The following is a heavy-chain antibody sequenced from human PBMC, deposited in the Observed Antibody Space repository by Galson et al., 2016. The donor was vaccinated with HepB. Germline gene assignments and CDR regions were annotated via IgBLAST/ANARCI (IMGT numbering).Heavy chain of an antibody. J-gene: IGHJ4*02. V-gene: IGHV4-59*01. CDR2: IYYSGSA. D-gene: IGHD5-12*01. CDR3: AGDGGYDWFDY. Sequence: SVTLSLTCTVSGGSIRSYYWSWIRQPPGKGLEWIGYIYYSGSANYNPSLKSRVSISVDTSKSQFSLKLTSVTAADTAVYYCAGDGGYDWFDYWGQGTLVTVSS. CDR1: GGSIRSYY.